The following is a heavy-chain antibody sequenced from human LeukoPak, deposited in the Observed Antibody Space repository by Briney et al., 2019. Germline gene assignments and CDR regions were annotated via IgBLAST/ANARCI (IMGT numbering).Heavy chain of an antibody. D-gene: IGHD2-2*01. V-gene: IGHV1-18*01. CDR1: GYTFTSYG. CDR3: AVKMGYCSSTRCLTGFDY. J-gene: IGHJ4*02. Sequence: ASVKVSCKASGYTFTSYGISWVRRAPGQGVEWMGWISAYNGNTNYAQRLQGRVTMTRDTSISTAYMDLSRLRSDDAAVYYCAVKMGYCSSTRCLTGFDYWGQGTLVTVSS. CDR2: ISAYNGNT.